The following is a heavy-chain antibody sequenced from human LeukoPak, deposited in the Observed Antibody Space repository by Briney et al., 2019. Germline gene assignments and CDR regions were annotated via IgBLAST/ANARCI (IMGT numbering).Heavy chain of an antibody. D-gene: IGHD5-24*01. CDR2: ISSSSSYI. V-gene: IGHV3-21*01. Sequence: GSLRLSCAASGFTFSSYSMNWVRQAPGKGLEWVSSISSSSSYIYYADSVKGRFTISRDNAKNSLYLQMNSLRAEDTAVYYCARSVRGDGYKITHFDYWGQGTLVTVSS. CDR1: GFTFSSYS. CDR3: ARSVRGDGYKITHFDY. J-gene: IGHJ4*02.